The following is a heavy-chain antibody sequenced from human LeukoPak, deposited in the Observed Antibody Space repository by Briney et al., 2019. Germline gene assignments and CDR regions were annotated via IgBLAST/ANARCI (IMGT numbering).Heavy chain of an antibody. J-gene: IGHJ4*02. Sequence: PGGSLRLSCTASGFTLSNYWMTWVRQAPGKGLEWVSYISSSGSTIYYADSVKGRFTISRDNAKNSLYLQMNSLRAEDTAVYYCAREVGDTAMDSYYFDYWGQGTLVTVPS. V-gene: IGHV3-48*03. CDR2: ISSSGSTI. CDR1: GFTLSNYW. CDR3: AREVGDTAMDSYYFDY. D-gene: IGHD5-18*01.